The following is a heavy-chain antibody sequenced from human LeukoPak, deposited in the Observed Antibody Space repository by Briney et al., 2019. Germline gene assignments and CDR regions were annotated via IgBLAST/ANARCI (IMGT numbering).Heavy chain of an antibody. V-gene: IGHV3-21*01. Sequence: GGSLRLSCAASGFTFSSYSMNWVRQAPGKGLEWVSSISSSSSYIYYADSVKGRFTISRDDAKNSLYLQMNSLRAEDTAVYYCARVRSSGYVDYWGQGTLVTVSS. J-gene: IGHJ4*02. CDR1: GFTFSSYS. CDR2: ISSSSSYI. D-gene: IGHD6-19*01. CDR3: ARVRSSGYVDY.